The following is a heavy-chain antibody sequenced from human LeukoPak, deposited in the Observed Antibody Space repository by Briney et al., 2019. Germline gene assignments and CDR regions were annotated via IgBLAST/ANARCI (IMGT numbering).Heavy chain of an antibody. CDR3: ARRVASIREPNYFDY. CDR2: IYPGDSDT. J-gene: IGHJ4*02. Sequence: GESLKISCKGSGYSFNTYWIGWVRQMPGKGLEWMGIIYPGDSDTRYSPSFQGQVTISADKSISTAYLQWSSLKASDTAMYYCARRVASIREPNYFDYWGQGTLVTVSS. D-gene: IGHD5-24*01. CDR1: GYSFNTYW. V-gene: IGHV5-51*01.